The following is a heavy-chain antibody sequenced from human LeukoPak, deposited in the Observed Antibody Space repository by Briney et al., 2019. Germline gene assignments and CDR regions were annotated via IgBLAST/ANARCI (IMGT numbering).Heavy chain of an antibody. J-gene: IGHJ4*02. CDR1: GGSISSSNYF. Sequence: SETLSLTCTVSGGSISSSNYFWVWIRQPPGKGLEWIGSSYYSGNTYYNPSLKSRVTISVDTSKNHFSLDPRSVMAADTAVYYCARHGNVVVVPAAKGFDYWGQGTQVTVSS. V-gene: IGHV4-39*01. CDR3: ARHGNVVVVPAAKGFDY. CDR2: SYYSGNT. D-gene: IGHD2-2*01.